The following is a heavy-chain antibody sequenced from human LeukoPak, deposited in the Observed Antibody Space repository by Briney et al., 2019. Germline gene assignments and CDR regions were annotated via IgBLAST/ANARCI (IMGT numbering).Heavy chain of an antibody. J-gene: IGHJ5*02. CDR2: IYYSGST. V-gene: IGHV4-39*07. CDR1: GGSISSSSYY. CDR3: ARDFVSRGYSGYDLHWFDP. Sequence: PSETLSLTCTVSGGSISSSSYYWGWIRQPPGKGLEWIGSIYYSGSTYYNPSLKSRVTISVDTSKNQFSLKLSSVTAADTAVYYCARDFVSRGYSGYDLHWFDPWGQGTLVTVSS. D-gene: IGHD5-12*01.